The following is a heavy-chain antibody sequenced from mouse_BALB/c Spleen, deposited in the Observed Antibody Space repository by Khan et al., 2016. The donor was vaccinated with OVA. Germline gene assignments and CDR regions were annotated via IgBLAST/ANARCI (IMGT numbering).Heavy chain of an antibody. V-gene: IGHV1-4*01. J-gene: IGHJ2*01. Sequence: QVQLKQSGAELARPGASVKISCTASGYTFTSYTMHWVKQRPGPGLEWIGYINPSSGYTKYNQKFKAKATLTADKSSSTAYMQLSSLTSEDSAVYYCARTHERWGQGTTLTVSS. CDR2: INPSSGYT. CDR3: ARTHER. CDR1: GYTFTSYT.